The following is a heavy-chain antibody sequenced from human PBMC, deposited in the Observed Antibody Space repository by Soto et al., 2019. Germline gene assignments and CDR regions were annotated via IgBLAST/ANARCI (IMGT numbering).Heavy chain of an antibody. V-gene: IGHV4-30-2*01. CDR3: ASLYGGTDRVDY. Sequence: QLQLQESGSGLVKPSQTLSLTCAVSGGSISSGGYSWSWIRQPPGKGLEWIGYFYHSGSAYYNPSLKTRVTISVDRSKNQFSLKLSFVTAADTAVYYCASLYGGTDRVDYWGQGTLVTVSS. D-gene: IGHD4-17*01. CDR1: GGSISSGGYS. CDR2: FYHSGSA. J-gene: IGHJ4*02.